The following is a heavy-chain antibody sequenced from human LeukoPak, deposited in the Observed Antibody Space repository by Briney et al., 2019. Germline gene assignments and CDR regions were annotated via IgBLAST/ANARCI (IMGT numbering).Heavy chain of an antibody. CDR3: AKEQTSSGFFGY. D-gene: IGHD3-10*01. J-gene: IGHJ4*02. V-gene: IGHV3-23*01. CDR1: GFTFTNYA. CDR2: ISGSGART. Sequence: PGGSLRLSCAASGFTFTNYAMSWVRQAPGKGLEWVSAISGSGARTYYADSVKGRFTVSRDNSKNTVYLQMNSLRAEDRAVYYCAKEQTSSGFFGYWGQGTLVTVSS.